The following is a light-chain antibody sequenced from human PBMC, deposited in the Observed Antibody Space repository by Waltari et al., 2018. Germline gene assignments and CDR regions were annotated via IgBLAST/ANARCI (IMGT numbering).Light chain of an antibody. CDR1: RSDVGGYKY. CDR2: EVS. CDR3: SSYTTNSPYV. Sequence: QYALTQPASVSGSPGQSITTSCTGTRSDVGGYKYVSWYQQHPGKAPKLMIYEVSNRPSGVSNRFSGSKSGNTASLTISGLQAEDEADYYCSSYTTNSPYVFGTGTKVTVL. V-gene: IGLV2-14*01. J-gene: IGLJ1*01.